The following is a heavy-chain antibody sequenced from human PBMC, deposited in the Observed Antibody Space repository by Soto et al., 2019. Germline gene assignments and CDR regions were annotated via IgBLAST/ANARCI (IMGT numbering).Heavy chain of an antibody. D-gene: IGHD3-3*01. CDR2: IHYSGST. CDR1: GGSISSGGYY. V-gene: IGHV4-31*03. Sequence: QVQLQESGPGLVKPSQTLSLTCTVSGGSISSGGYYWSWIRQHPGKGLEWIGYIHYSGSTYYNPSLKRRVTMSVDTSKNQCSLKLSSVTAADTAVYYCETLRHDFWSGPFIWGQGTMVTVSS. CDR3: ETLRHDFWSGPFI. J-gene: IGHJ3*02.